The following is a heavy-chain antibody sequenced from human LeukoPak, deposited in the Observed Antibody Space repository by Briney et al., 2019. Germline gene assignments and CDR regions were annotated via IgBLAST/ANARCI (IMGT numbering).Heavy chain of an antibody. CDR3: ARGSRYCSGGSCYWDGDAFDI. J-gene: IGHJ3*02. CDR2: IDPSDSYT. V-gene: IGHV5-10-1*01. D-gene: IGHD2-15*01. CDR1: GYSFTSYW. Sequence: GESLKISCKGSGYSFTSYWISWVRQMPGKGLEWMGRIDPSDSYTNYSPSFQGHVTISADKSTSTAYLQWSSLKASDTAMYYCARGSRYCSGGSCYWDGDAFDIWGQGTMVTVSS.